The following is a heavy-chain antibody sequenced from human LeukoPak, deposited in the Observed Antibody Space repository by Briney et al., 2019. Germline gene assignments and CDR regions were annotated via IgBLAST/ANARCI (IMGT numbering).Heavy chain of an antibody. CDR3: ARDYGRGLGENAFDI. D-gene: IGHD3-16*01. V-gene: IGHV3-48*03. Sequence: GGSLRLSCVASGFTFSSYEMNWVRQAPGKGLEWGSYISRSGGTIYYADSVKGRFTISRDNAKNSLYLQMNSLRAADTAVYYCARDYGRGLGENAFDIWGQGTVVTVSS. J-gene: IGHJ3*02. CDR2: ISRSGGTI. CDR1: GFTFSSYE.